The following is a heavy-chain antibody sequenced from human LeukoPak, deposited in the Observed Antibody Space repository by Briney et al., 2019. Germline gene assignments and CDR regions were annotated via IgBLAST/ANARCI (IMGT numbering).Heavy chain of an antibody. CDR3: ARDGYCGGDCYYFDY. D-gene: IGHD2-21*02. V-gene: IGHV3-11*01. CDR1: GFIFSDYY. J-gene: IGHJ4*02. Sequence: GGSLRLSCAASGFIFSDYYMSWIRQAPGKGLEWVSYISSSGSTIYYADSVKGRFTISRDNAKNSLYLQMNSLRAEDTAVYYCARDGYCGGDCYYFDYWGQGTLVTISS. CDR2: ISSSGSTI.